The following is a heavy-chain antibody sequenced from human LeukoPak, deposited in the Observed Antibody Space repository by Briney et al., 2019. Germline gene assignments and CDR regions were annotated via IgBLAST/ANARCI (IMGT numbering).Heavy chain of an antibody. V-gene: IGHV4-59*08. CDR2: IFFTGNT. CDR1: ADSISNYY. D-gene: IGHD5-18*01. J-gene: IGHJ4*02. Sequence: SETLSLTCTVSADSISNYYWSWIRQPPGKGLEWIGYIFFTGNTTYNTSLKSRVTISVDTSKNQFSLKLSSVTAADTAVYYCATLAGYIYGVTTDYWGQGTLVTVSS. CDR3: ATLAGYIYGVTTDY.